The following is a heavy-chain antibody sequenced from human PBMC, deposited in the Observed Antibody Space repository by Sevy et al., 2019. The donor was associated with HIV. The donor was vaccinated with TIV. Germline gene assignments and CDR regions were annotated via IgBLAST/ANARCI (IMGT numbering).Heavy chain of an antibody. CDR2: IKSKTDGGTT. CDR1: GFTFSNVW. D-gene: IGHD4-4*01. J-gene: IGHJ6*02. Sequence: GGSLRLSCVASGFTFSNVWMSWVRQDPGKGLEWVGRIKSKTDGGTTDYAAPVKGRLTISRDDSKNMLYRQMNSLKTVDTGVYDCTTEALDDDEPDYSDYCLDYWGQGTTVTVSS. V-gene: IGHV3-15*01. CDR3: TTEALDDDEPDYSDYCLDY.